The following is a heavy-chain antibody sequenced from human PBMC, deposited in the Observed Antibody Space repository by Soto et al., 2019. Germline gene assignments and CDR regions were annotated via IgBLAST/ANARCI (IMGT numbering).Heavy chain of an antibody. CDR3: ARGSASKSGHLWYFDL. CDR2: ISATTTYK. V-gene: IGHV3-21*01. D-gene: IGHD2-8*02. Sequence: GGSLRLSCTASGFTFDTYTMNWLRQAPGRGLEWVSSISATTTYKYYAASVEGRFTISRDNAKNSLYLQTNSLGAEDTAVYYCARGSASKSGHLWYFDLWGRGTLVT. J-gene: IGHJ2*01. CDR1: GFTFDTYT.